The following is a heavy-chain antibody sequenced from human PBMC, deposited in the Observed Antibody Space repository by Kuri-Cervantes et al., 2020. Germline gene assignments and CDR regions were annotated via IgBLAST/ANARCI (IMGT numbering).Heavy chain of an antibody. CDR2: ISYDGSNK. CDR1: GFTFSSYG. Sequence: GGSLRLSCAASGFTFSSYGMHWVRQAPGKGLEWVAVISYDGSNKYYADSVKGQFTISRDNSKNTLYLQMNSLRAEDTGVYYCAKGGWRAVDVVAPDDYWGQGTLVTVSS. J-gene: IGHJ4*02. V-gene: IGHV3-33*05. D-gene: IGHD5-12*01. CDR3: AKGGWRAVDVVAPDDY.